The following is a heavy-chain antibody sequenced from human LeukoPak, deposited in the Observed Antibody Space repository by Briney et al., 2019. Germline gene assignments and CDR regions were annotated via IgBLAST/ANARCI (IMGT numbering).Heavy chain of an antibody. Sequence: DSVKVSCKASGYTFCSYGISWVGQAPGQGLEWMGWISAYNGNTNYAQKLQGRVTMTTDTSTSTAYMELRSLRSDDTAVYYCARNVSTRDQGWFDPWGQGSLVTVSS. D-gene: IGHD2-2*01. V-gene: IGHV1-18*01. CDR3: ARNVSTRDQGWFDP. CDR1: GYTFCSYG. J-gene: IGHJ5*02. CDR2: ISAYNGNT.